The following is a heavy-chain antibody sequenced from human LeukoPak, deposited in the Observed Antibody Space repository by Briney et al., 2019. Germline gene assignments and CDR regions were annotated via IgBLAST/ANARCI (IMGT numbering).Heavy chain of an antibody. V-gene: IGHV4-59*12. J-gene: IGHJ5*02. CDR2: IYYNGST. D-gene: IGHD3-10*01. CDR3: TREVEGYSYASGRFLHFDP. CDR1: DGSISSYY. Sequence: PSETLSLTCTVSDGSISSYYWSWIRQPPGKGLEWIGYIYYNGSTNYNPSIMGRVTMSVDTSKNHFSLKLSSVTAADTAVYYCTREVEGYSYASGRFLHFDPWGQGTLVTVSS.